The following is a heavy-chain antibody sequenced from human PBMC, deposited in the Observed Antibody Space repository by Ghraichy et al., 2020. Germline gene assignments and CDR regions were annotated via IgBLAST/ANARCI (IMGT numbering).Heavy chain of an antibody. CDR1: GYTFTSYG. J-gene: IGHJ6*02. Sequence: ASVKVSCKASGYTFTSYGISWVRQAPGQGLEWMGWISAYNGNTNYAQKLQGRVTMTTDTSTSTAYMELRSLRSDDTAVYYCARTELHIPSYYYGMDVWGQGTTVTVSS. CDR3: ARTELHIPSYYYGMDV. D-gene: IGHD1-14*01. V-gene: IGHV1-18*01. CDR2: ISAYNGNT.